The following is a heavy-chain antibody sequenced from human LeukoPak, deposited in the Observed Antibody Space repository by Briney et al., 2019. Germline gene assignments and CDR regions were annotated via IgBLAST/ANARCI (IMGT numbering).Heavy chain of an antibody. Sequence: GGSLRLSCAASGFTVSSNYTNWVRQAPGKGLEWVSYISGSSTSIYYADSVKGRFTISRDNAKNSVFLQMNSLRDEDTAVYYCARDPGIGDAFDIWGQGTMVTVSS. CDR2: ISGSSTSI. D-gene: IGHD3-10*01. CDR1: GFTVSSNY. V-gene: IGHV3-48*02. J-gene: IGHJ3*02. CDR3: ARDPGIGDAFDI.